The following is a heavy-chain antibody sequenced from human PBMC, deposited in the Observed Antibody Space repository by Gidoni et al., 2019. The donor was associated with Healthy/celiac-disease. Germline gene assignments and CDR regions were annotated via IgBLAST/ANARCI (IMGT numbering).Heavy chain of an antibody. CDR2: IIPIFGTA. CDR1: GGTFSSNA. J-gene: IGHJ3*02. Sequence: QVQLVQSGAEVKKPGSSVKVSCKASGGTFSSNAISWVRQAPGEGLEGMGGIIPIFGTANYAQKFQGRVTMTADESTSTAYMELCRRGSDDTAGDYFARLGVLGGRNDAFDIWVQGTMVTVSS. D-gene: IGHD3-16*01. V-gene: IGHV1-69*01. CDR3: ARLGVLGGRNDAFDI.